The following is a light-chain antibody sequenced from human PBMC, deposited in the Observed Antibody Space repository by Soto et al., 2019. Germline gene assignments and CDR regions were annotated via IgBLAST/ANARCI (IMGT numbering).Light chain of an antibody. J-gene: IGLJ3*02. V-gene: IGLV2-14*01. CDR1: ASDIGNYNY. CDR2: GVS. CDR3: SSYTAYTTIWV. Sequence: QSALTQPASVSGSPGQSITISCTGTASDIGNYNYVSWYQLHPGKAPKLLIYGVSNRPSGVSNRFSGSKSGNAASLTISGLQAEDEADYYCSSYTAYTTIWVFGGGTKLTVL.